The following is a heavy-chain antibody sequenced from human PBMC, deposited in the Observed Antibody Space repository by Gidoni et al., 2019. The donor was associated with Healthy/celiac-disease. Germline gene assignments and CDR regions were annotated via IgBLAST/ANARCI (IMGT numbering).Heavy chain of an antibody. J-gene: IGHJ3*02. V-gene: IGHV3-20*04. D-gene: IGHD3-3*01. CDR3: ARDQARYPIFGLWI. CDR2: INWNGGST. CDR1: GFPFDDYG. Sequence: EVQLVESGGGVVRPGGSLRLSCAASGFPFDDYGMSWFRQAPGKGLEWVSGINWNGGSTGYADSVKGRFTISRDNAKNSLYLQMNSLRAEDTALYYCARDQARYPIFGLWIWGQGTMVTVSS.